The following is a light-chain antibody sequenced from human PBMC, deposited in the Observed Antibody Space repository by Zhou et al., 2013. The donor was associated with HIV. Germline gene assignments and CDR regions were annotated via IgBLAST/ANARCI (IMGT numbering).Light chain of an antibody. CDR2: ATS. CDR1: QGLSGL. J-gene: IGKJ4*01. V-gene: IGKV1-12*01. Sequence: DIQMTQSPSFVSASVGDRVIVTCRASQGLSGLLAWYQQKPGKPPKLLISATSTLQSGVPSRFSGSGSGTDFTLIISNLQPEDSATYFCQQGKTFPXTFGGGSKVE. CDR3: QQGKTFPXT.